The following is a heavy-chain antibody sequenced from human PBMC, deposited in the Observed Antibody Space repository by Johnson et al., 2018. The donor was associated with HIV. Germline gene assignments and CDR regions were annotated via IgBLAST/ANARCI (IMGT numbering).Heavy chain of an antibody. D-gene: IGHD5-12*01. CDR3: ARGARSHQVRLGAFDI. Sequence: VQLVESGGGLVQPGGSLRLSCAASGFTFSSYAMHWVRQAPGKGLEYVSAISSNGGSTYYANSVKGRFIISRDNAKNSLYLQMNTLRAEDTALYYCARGARSHQVRLGAFDIWGRGTMVTVSS. V-gene: IGHV3-64*01. CDR2: ISSNGGST. CDR1: GFTFSSYA. J-gene: IGHJ3*02.